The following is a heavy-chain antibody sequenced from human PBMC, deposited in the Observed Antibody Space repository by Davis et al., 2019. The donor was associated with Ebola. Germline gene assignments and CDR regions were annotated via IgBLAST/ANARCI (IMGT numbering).Heavy chain of an antibody. J-gene: IGHJ6*02. CDR1: GGSISSYY. CDR3: AGLEYRSSSVSKYGMDV. Sequence: SETLSLTCTVSGGSISSYYWSWIRQPPGKGLEWIGYIYYSGSTNYNPSLKSRVTIPVATSKNQFSLKLSSVTAGDTAVYYCAGLEYRSSSVSKYGMDVWGQGTTVTVSS. V-gene: IGHV4-59*01. D-gene: IGHD6-6*01. CDR2: IYYSGST.